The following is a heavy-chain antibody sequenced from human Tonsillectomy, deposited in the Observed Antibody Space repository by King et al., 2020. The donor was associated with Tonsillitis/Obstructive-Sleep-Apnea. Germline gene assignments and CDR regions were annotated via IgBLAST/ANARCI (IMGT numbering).Heavy chain of an antibody. D-gene: IGHD6-19*01. J-gene: IGHJ6*02. V-gene: IGHV4-39*01. CDR3: ARRGSSGCYPYSYAMDV. Sequence: QLQESGAGLVKPSETLYLTWTVSGGSISSSHYWGWIRQPPGKGLEWMGSIDYSGSTYYNPSLTSRVTIPVEKSRTRFSLKLSSVTAAATAVYYCARRGSSGCYPYSYAMDVWGQGTTVTVSS. CDR1: GGSISSSHY. CDR2: IDYSGST.